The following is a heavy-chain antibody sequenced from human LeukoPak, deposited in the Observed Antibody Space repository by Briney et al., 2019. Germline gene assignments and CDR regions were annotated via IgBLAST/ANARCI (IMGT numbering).Heavy chain of an antibody. J-gene: IGHJ4*02. V-gene: IGHV3-21*06. CDR2: ISSSSSYI. D-gene: IGHD6-6*01. CDR3: ARVVFAHF. Sequence: GGSLRLSCAASGFTFSSYSMNWVRQAPGKGLEWVSSISSSSSYIYYADSVKGRFTISRDNAKSSVYLQMNNLRAEDTATYFCARVVFAHFWGRGTLVTVSS. CDR1: GFTFSSYS.